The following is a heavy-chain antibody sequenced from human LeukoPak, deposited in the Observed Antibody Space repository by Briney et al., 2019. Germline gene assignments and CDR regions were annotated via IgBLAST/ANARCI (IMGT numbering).Heavy chain of an antibody. D-gene: IGHD6-19*01. CDR2: ISWNSGSI. CDR3: AKVGPAVAGKKDFDY. CDR1: GFTFDDYA. J-gene: IGHJ4*02. Sequence: GGSLRLSCAASGFTFDDYAMHWVRQAPGKGLEWVSGISWNSGSIGYADSVKGRFTISRDNAKNSLYLQMNSLRAEDTALYYCAKVGPAVAGKKDFDYWGQGTLVTVSS. V-gene: IGHV3-9*01.